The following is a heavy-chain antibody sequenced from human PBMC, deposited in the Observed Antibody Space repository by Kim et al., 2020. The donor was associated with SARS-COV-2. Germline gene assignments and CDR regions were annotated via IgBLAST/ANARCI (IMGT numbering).Heavy chain of an antibody. V-gene: IGHV3-21*01. D-gene: IGHD5-12*01. J-gene: IGHJ4*02. Sequence: YSADSVKGRFTISRDNAKNSLYLQMNSLRAEDTAVYYCASPSRRRGPLGYWGQGTLVTVSS. CDR3: ASPSRRRGPLGY.